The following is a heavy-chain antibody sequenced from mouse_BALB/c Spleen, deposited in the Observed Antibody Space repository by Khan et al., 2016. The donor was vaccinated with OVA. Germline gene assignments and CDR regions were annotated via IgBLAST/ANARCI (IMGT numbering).Heavy chain of an antibody. CDR2: TNPTNGRT. J-gene: IGHJ2*01. CDR3: ARIKKIVATYFDY. CDR1: GYTFTSYW. V-gene: IGHV1S81*02. D-gene: IGHD1-1*01. Sequence: QVQLQQSGVELVKAGASVKMSCKASGYTFTSYWMHWVKQRLGQGLEWFAETNPTNGRTYYNEKFKSKATLTVDKSSSTAYILLSGPTFEDSAVYYCARIKKIVATYFDYWGQGTTLTVSS.